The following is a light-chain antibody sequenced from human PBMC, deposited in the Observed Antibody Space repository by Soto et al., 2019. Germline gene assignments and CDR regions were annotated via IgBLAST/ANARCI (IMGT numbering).Light chain of an antibody. J-gene: IGKJ1*01. CDR2: GAS. CDR1: QSVSSN. Sequence: EIVMTQSPATLSVSPGERATLSCRASQSVSSNLAWYQQKPGQAPRPLIYGASTRATGITARFSGSGSGTEFTPTISSLQSEDFAVYYCQQYNNWWTFGQGTKVELK. CDR3: QQYNNWWT. V-gene: IGKV3-15*01.